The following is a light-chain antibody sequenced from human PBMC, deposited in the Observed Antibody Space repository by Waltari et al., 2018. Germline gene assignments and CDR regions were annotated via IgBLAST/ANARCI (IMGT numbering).Light chain of an antibody. V-gene: IGLV1-44*01. CDR3: AAWDDRMNGHWV. CDR2: RND. J-gene: IGLJ3*02. CDR1: SSNIGDNV. Sequence: QSVLTQPPSASGTPGQRVTISCSGSSSNIGDNVVNWYQQLPEKAPKLLIYRNDQRPSGVPDRFSASKSGTSASLAISGLQSEDEADYYCAAWDDRMNGHWVFGGGTKVTVL.